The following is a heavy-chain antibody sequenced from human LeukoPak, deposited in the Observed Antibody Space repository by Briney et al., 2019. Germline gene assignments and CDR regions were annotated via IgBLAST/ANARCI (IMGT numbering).Heavy chain of an antibody. CDR3: ARDFLGNDIVVVVAATRRGAFDI. CDR1: GGSISSSSYY. Sequence: PSETLSFTCTVSGGSISSSSYYWRWIRQPPGKGLEWIGSIYYSGCTYYNPSLKSRATISVDTSQNQFSLKLSSVTAADTAVYYCARDFLGNDIVVVVAATRRGAFDIWGQGTMVTVS. J-gene: IGHJ3*02. CDR2: IYYSGCT. D-gene: IGHD2-15*01. V-gene: IGHV4-39*07.